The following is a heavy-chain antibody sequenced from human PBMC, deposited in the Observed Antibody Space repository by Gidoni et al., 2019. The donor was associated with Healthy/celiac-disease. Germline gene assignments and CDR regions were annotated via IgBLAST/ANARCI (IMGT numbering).Heavy chain of an antibody. D-gene: IGHD1-1*01. V-gene: IGHV3-15*01. CDR2: SKSKTDGGTT. J-gene: IGHJ4*02. Sequence: EVQLVESGGGLVKPGGSLRLSCAASGFTFSNAWMSWVRQAPGKGLEWVGRSKSKTDGGTTDYAAPVKGRFTISRNDSKNTLYLQMNSLKTEDTAVYYCTTGWNDGAFDYWGQGTLVTVSS. CDR1: GFTFSNAW. CDR3: TTGWNDGAFDY.